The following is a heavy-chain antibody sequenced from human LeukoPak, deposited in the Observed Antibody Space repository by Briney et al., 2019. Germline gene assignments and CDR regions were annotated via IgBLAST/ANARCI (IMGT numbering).Heavy chain of an antibody. Sequence: NPSETLSLTCTVSGGSISSYYWSWIRQPPGKGLEWIGYIYYSGSTNYNPSLKSRVTISVDTSKNQFSLKLSSVTAADTAVYYCASGYSYRLLDYWGQGTLVTVSS. CDR2: IYYSGST. CDR3: ASGYSYRLLDY. D-gene: IGHD5-18*01. CDR1: GGSISSYY. V-gene: IGHV4-59*01. J-gene: IGHJ4*02.